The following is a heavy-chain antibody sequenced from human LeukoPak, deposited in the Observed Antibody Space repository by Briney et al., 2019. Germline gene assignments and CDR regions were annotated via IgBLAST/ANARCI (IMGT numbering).Heavy chain of an antibody. D-gene: IGHD5-18*01. V-gene: IGHV4-59*08. CDR3: ARHRKRGIQLWLRSGFDY. Sequence: SETLSLTCTVSGGSISSYYWSWIRQPPGKGLEWIGYIYYSGSTNYNPSLKSRVTISVDTSKNQFSLKLSSVTAADTAVYYCARHRKRGIQLWLRSGFDYWGQGTLVTVAS. CDR1: GGSISSYY. CDR2: IYYSGST. J-gene: IGHJ4*02.